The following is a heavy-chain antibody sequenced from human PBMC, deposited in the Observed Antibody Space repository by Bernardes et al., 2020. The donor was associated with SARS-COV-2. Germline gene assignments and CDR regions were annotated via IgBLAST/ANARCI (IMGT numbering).Heavy chain of an antibody. Sequence: GGSLGLSRAAPGFTFDDFAMHWVRPAPGEGLGWVSLFSWDGGSTYYADSVKGRFTISRDNSKNSLYLQMNSLRAEDTALYYCAKDSVRFLEWLPSLQIDYWGQGTLVTVSS. CDR3: AKDSVRFLEWLPSLQIDY. CDR2: FSWDGGST. D-gene: IGHD3-3*01. J-gene: IGHJ4*02. V-gene: IGHV3-43D*04. CDR1: GFTFDDFA.